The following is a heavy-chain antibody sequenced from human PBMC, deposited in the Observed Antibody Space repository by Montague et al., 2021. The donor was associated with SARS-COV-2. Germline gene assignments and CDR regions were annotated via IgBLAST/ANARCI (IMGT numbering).Heavy chain of an antibody. J-gene: IGHJ5*02. V-gene: IGHV3-9*01. Sequence: SRRLSWSASGFTFDDYAMHWVRQAPGKALEWVSGISWSSNSIGYGDSVKGRFTISRGNAKNSLYLQMNSLRAEDTGLYYCAKGQKIKWLVLHSAPDWFDPWGQGTLVTVSS. CDR1: GFTFDDYA. CDR3: AKGQKIKWLVLHSAPDWFDP. CDR2: ISWSSNSI. D-gene: IGHD6-19*01.